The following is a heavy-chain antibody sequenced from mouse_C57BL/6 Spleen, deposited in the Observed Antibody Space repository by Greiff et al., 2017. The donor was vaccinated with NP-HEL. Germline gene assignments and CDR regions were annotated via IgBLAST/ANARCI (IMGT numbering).Heavy chain of an antibody. Sequence: VKLQESGAELARPGASVKLSCKASGYTFTSYGISWVKQRTGQGLEWIGEIYPRSGNTYYNEKFKGKATLTADKSSSTAYMELRSLTSEDSAVYFCARPFGYYGSGRDYFDYWGQGTTLTVSS. CDR3: ARPFGYYGSGRDYFDY. CDR1: GYTFTSYG. J-gene: IGHJ2*01. CDR2: IYPRSGNT. D-gene: IGHD1-1*01. V-gene: IGHV1-81*01.